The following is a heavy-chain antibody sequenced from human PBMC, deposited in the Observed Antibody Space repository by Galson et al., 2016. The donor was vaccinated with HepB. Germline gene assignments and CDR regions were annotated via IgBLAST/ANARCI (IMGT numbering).Heavy chain of an antibody. Sequence: SVKVSCKASGYTLSSYYMHWVRQAPGQGLEWMGVMFPSGGRTSYAQKFQGRVTMTRDTSTSTDYMELSSLGSEDTAVYYCAREPPTSSPFDHWGQGTLVTVSS. CDR2: MFPSGGRT. CDR1: GYTLSSYY. CDR3: AREPPTSSPFDH. V-gene: IGHV1-46*01. J-gene: IGHJ4*02.